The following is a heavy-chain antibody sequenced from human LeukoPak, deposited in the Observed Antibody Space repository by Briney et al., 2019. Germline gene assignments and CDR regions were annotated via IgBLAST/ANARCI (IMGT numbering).Heavy chain of an antibody. J-gene: IGHJ4*02. CDR2: IYYSGST. V-gene: IGHV4-61*01. CDR1: GGSISSGSYY. CDR3: ARLSYSGSYGHFDY. D-gene: IGHD1-26*01. Sequence: IPSQTLSLTCTVSGGSISSGSYYWSWIRQPPGKGLEWIGYIYYSGSTNYNPSLKSRVTISVDTSKNQFSLKLSSVTAADTAVYYCARLSYSGSYGHFDYWGQGTLVTVSS.